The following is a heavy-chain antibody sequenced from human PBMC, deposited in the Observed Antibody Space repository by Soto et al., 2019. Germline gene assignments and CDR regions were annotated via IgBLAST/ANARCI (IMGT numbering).Heavy chain of an antibody. CDR3: ARAEGGGYNPALGGMDV. D-gene: IGHD5-18*01. J-gene: IGHJ6*02. Sequence: GGSLRLSCAASGFTFSCYSMNWVRQAPGKGLEWVSSISSSSSYIYYADSVKGRFTISRDNAKNSLYLQMNSLRAEDTAVYYCARAEGGGYNPALGGMDVWGQGATVTVSS. CDR1: GFTFSCYS. V-gene: IGHV3-21*01. CDR2: ISSSSSYI.